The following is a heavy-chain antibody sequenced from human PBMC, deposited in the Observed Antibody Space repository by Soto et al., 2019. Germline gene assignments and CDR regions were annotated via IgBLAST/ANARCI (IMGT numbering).Heavy chain of an antibody. CDR2: IYYSGST. V-gene: IGHV4-39*01. D-gene: IGHD5-12*01. Sequence: QLQLQESGPGLVKPSETLSLTCTVSGGSISSSSYYWGWIRQPPGKGLEWIGSIYYSGSTYYNPSLKSRVTISVDTSKNQFSLKRSSVTAADTAVYYCARKESGYETKDYWGQGTLVTVSS. J-gene: IGHJ4*02. CDR3: ARKESGYETKDY. CDR1: GGSISSSSYY.